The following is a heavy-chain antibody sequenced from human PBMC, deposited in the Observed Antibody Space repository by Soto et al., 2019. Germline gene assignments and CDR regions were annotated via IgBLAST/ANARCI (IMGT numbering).Heavy chain of an antibody. V-gene: IGHV4-34*01. CDR1: GGSFSGYY. CDR3: ARDPRITIFGADWFDP. CDR2: INHSGST. J-gene: IGHJ5*02. Sequence: SETLSLTCAVYGGSFSGYYWSWIRQPPGKGLEWNGEINHSGSTNYNPSLKSRVTISVDTSKNQFSLKLSSVTAADTAVYYCARDPRITIFGADWFDPWGQGTLVTVSS. D-gene: IGHD3-3*01.